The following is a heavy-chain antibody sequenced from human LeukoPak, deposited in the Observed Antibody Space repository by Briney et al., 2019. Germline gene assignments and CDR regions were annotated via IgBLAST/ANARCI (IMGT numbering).Heavy chain of an antibody. V-gene: IGHV4-59*13. CDR1: GGPISSYY. Sequence: PSEPLSFTCNVSGGPISSYYWIWIRQPPGKGLKGCGDVYYSGSTNYNSSLKRRVPISLDTSKKHFSLKLISVTAADTGVFFCAIVPGDYWGQGTLVTDSS. CDR2: VYYSGST. J-gene: IGHJ4*02. CDR3: AIVPGDY.